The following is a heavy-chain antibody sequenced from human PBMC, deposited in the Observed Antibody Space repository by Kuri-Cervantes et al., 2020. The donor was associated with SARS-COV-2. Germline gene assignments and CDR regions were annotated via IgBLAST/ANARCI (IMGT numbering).Heavy chain of an antibody. CDR2: MNPNSGNT. CDR3: ARDQSSSWYNWFDP. V-gene: IGHV1-8*02. CDR1: GYTFTSYD. D-gene: IGHD6-13*01. Sequence: ASVKVSCKASGYTFTSYDINWVRQATGQGLEWMGWMNPNSGNTGYAQKFQGRVTMTRDTSTSTVYMELSSLTSDDTAVYYCARDQSSSWYNWFDPWGPGTLVTVSS. J-gene: IGHJ5*02.